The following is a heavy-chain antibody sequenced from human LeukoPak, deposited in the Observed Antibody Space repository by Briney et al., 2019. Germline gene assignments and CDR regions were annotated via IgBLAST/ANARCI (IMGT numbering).Heavy chain of an antibody. CDR1: GFIFSSYA. D-gene: IGHD3-22*01. J-gene: IGHJ3*02. CDR2: VSGGGDST. CDR3: ATPNYYDFRGGLDAFDI. V-gene: IGHV3-23*01. Sequence: VGAGGSLRLSCAASGFIFSSYAMSWVRQAPGKGLEWVSAVSGGGDSTYYADSVKGRFTISRDNSKNTLYLQMNSLRAEDSAVYYCATPNYYDFRGGLDAFDIWGQGTLVTVSS.